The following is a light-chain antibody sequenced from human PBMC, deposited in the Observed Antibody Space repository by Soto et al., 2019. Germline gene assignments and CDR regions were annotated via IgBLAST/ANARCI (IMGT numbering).Light chain of an antibody. Sequence: DIVLTQSPDTLSLSPEERATLSCRASQSVRSNYLAWYQQKPGQAPRFLIDDASSRATGIPDRFSGSGSGTDFTLTISRLEPEDFAVYYCQQYGSSPRAFGGGTKVDIK. CDR2: DAS. CDR1: QSVRSNY. J-gene: IGKJ4*01. CDR3: QQYGSSPRA. V-gene: IGKV3-20*01.